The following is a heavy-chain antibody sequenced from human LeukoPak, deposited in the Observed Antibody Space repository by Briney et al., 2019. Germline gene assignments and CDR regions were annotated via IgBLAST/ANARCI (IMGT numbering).Heavy chain of an antibody. CDR3: ARARPGLDYYDTLDY. CDR2: IWYDGSNK. Sequence: GGSLRLSCAASGFTFSSYGMHWVRQAPGKGLEWVAVIWYDGSNKYYEDPVKGRFTISRDNSKNTLYLQMNSLRAEDTAVYYCARARPGLDYYDTLDYWGQGTLVTVSS. J-gene: IGHJ4*02. CDR1: GFTFSSYG. D-gene: IGHD3-22*01. V-gene: IGHV3-33*01.